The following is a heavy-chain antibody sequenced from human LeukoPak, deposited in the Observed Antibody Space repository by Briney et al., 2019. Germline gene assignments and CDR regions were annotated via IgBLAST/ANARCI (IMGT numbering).Heavy chain of an antibody. D-gene: IGHD6-13*01. J-gene: IGHJ4*02. CDR3: ATGYSSTWYYFDY. Sequence: PSETLSLTCTVSGDSISSYYWSWIRQPPGKGLEWIGYIYHSGSTNYNPSLKSRVTISVDTSKSQLSLKLSSVTAADTAVYYCATGYSSTWYYFDYWGQGTLVTVSS. V-gene: IGHV4-59*01. CDR2: IYHSGST. CDR1: GDSISSYY.